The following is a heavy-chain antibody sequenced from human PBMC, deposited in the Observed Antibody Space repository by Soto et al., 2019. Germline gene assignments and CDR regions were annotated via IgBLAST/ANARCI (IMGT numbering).Heavy chain of an antibody. CDR1: GFTFSSYS. CDR3: AREGRYCSITSRYADDAFDI. CDR2: IRSSSSYI. D-gene: IGHD2-2*01. J-gene: IGHJ3*02. Sequence: EVQLVESGGGLVKPGGSLRLSCAASGFTFSSYSMNWVRQAPGKGLEWVSSIRSSSSYIYYADSVKGRFTISRDNAKNSLYLQMNSLRAEDTAVYYCAREGRYCSITSRYADDAFDIWGQGTMVTVSS. V-gene: IGHV3-21*01.